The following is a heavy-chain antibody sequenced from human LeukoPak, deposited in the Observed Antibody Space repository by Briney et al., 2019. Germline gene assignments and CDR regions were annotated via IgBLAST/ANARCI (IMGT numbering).Heavy chain of an antibody. J-gene: IGHJ4*02. CDR2: IDNSGDRT. V-gene: IGHV3-23*01. Sequence: AGGSLRLSCAASGFTFGNYAVSWVRQAPGKGLEWVSAIDNSGDRTFYAASVKGRFTISRDNSKNTLYLQMNSLRAEDTAVYYCAKDLIITMVRGVIGYWGQGTLVTVSS. D-gene: IGHD3-10*01. CDR1: GFTFGNYA. CDR3: AKDLIITMVRGVIGY.